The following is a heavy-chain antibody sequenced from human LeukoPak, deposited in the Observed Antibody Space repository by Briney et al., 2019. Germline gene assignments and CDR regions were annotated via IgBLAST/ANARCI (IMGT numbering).Heavy chain of an antibody. CDR2: LDPEDGET. CDR1: GYTLTELS. V-gene: IGHV1-24*01. D-gene: IGHD1-26*01. Sequence: ASVKVSCKVSGYTLTELSMHWVRQAPGKGPEWMGGLDPEDGETIYAQKFQGRVTMTEDTSTDTAYMELSSLRSEDTAVYYCARKERGPTGIVGATPPDYWGQGTLVTVSS. J-gene: IGHJ4*02. CDR3: ARKERGPTGIVGATPPDY.